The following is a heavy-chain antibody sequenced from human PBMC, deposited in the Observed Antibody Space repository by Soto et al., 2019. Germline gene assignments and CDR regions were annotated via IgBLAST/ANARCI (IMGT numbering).Heavy chain of an antibody. CDR2: IISIFGTP. V-gene: IGHV1-69*12. CDR3: ARDLGSGYDPGDY. CDR1: GGTFNSYV. Sequence: QVQLVQSGAEVKKPGSSVKVSCKASGGTFNSYVFNWVRQAPGQGLEWMGGIISIFGTPNYGQKFQGRVTITADESTSPGFIELSSRTSEDTAIYYSARDLGSGYDPGDYWGQGTLVTVSS. D-gene: IGHD5-12*01. J-gene: IGHJ4*02.